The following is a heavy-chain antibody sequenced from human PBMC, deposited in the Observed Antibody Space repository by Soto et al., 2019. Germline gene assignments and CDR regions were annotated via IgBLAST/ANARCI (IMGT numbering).Heavy chain of an antibody. Sequence: PGGSLRLSCAASGFTFSSYAMHWVRQAPGKGLEWVAVISYDGSNKYYADSVKGRFTISRDNSKNTLYLQMNSLRAEDTAVYYCAREVFVLLWSGPLDYWGQGTLVTVSS. CDR2: ISYDGSNK. J-gene: IGHJ4*02. CDR1: GFTFSSYA. CDR3: AREVFVLLWSGPLDY. V-gene: IGHV3-30-3*01. D-gene: IGHD3-10*01.